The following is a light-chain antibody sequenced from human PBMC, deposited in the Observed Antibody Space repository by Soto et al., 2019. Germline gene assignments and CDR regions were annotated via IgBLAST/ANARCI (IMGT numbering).Light chain of an antibody. CDR2: DAS. CDR3: QQRSNWPPEVT. Sequence: EIVLTQSPDTLSLSPGERATLSCRASQSVSSSLAWYQQKPGQAPRLLIYDASNRATGIPARFSGSGSGTDFTLTISSLVPEDFAVYYSQQRSNWPPEVTFGPGTKVDIK. J-gene: IGKJ3*01. V-gene: IGKV3-11*01. CDR1: QSVSSS.